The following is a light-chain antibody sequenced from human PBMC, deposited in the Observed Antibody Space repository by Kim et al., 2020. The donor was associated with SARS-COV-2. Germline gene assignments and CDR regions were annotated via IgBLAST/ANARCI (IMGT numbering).Light chain of an antibody. V-gene: IGKV3-20*01. CDR3: QQYGSSPR. J-gene: IGKJ4*01. Sequence: LSPGERATLSCRASQSVTSNSLAWYQQKPGQTPRLLIYGASSRAPGIPDRFSGSGSVTDFSLTISRLEPEDFAVYYCQQYGSSPRFGGGTKVDIK. CDR2: GAS. CDR1: QSVTSNS.